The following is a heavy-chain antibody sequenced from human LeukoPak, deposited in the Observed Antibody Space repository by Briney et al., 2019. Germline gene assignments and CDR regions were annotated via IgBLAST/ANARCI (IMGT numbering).Heavy chain of an antibody. Sequence: SETLSLTCTVSGGPISSGSYYWSWIRQPAGKGLEWIGRIYTSGSTNYNPSLKSRVTISVDTSKNQFSLKLSSVTAADTAVYYCARVASTYYYDSSGYYYDPLFDYWGQGTLVTVSS. CDR2: IYTSGST. CDR1: GGPISSGSYY. V-gene: IGHV4-61*02. J-gene: IGHJ4*02. CDR3: ARVASTYYYDSSGYYYDPLFDY. D-gene: IGHD3-22*01.